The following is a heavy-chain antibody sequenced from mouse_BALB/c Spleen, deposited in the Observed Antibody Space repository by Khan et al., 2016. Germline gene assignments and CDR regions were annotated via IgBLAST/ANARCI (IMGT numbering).Heavy chain of an antibody. J-gene: IGHJ3*01. CDR1: GYAFTSYN. CDR3: ARRRDGYDGAFAY. V-gene: IGHV1S135*01. CDR2: IDPYNGGT. D-gene: IGHD2-2*01. Sequence: EVQLQESGPELVKPGASVKVSCKASGYAFTSYNMYWVKQSHGKSLEWIGYIDPYNGGTSYNQKFKGKATLTVDKSSSTAYMHLNSLTSEDSAVYYCARRRDGYDGAFAYWGQGTLVTVSA.